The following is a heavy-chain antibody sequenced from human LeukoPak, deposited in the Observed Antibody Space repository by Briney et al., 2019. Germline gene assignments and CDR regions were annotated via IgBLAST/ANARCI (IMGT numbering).Heavy chain of an antibody. J-gene: IGHJ5*02. V-gene: IGHV3-11*01. CDR1: GFTFRDYY. Sequence: GGSLRLSCAASGFTFRDYYMSWIRQAPGKGLEWISYITMSGSAIQYSASVKGRFTTSRDNAKNSVYLQMNSLRVEDTAVYYCARGGWSRGWFDPWGQGTLVTVSS. CDR2: ITMSGSAI. D-gene: IGHD6-19*01. CDR3: ARGGWSRGWFDP.